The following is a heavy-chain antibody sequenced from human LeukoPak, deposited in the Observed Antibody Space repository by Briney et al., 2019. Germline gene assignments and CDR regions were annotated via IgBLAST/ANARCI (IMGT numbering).Heavy chain of an antibody. J-gene: IGHJ5*02. D-gene: IGHD4-17*01. CDR1: GDSVSSNSAA. CDR3: ARDRNLDYGDFGWFDP. Sequence: SQTLSLTCAISGDSVSSNSAAWNWIRQSPSRGLEWLGRTYFRSKWYNDYALSVKTRIAINPDASKNYFSLHLYSVTPEDTAMYYCARDRNLDYGDFGWFDPWGQGTLVTVSS. V-gene: IGHV6-1*01. CDR2: TYFRSKWYN.